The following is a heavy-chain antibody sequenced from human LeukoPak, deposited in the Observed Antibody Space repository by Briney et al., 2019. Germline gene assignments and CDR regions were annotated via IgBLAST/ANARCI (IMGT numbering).Heavy chain of an antibody. D-gene: IGHD2/OR15-2a*01. V-gene: IGHV4-4*07. CDR3: ARDGYSTSYYYYYMDV. J-gene: IGHJ6*03. CDR2: LYTSGST. CDR1: GGSISSYY. Sequence: SETLSLTCTVSGGSISSYYWSWIRLPAGKGLEWIGRLYTSGSTNNNPSLKSRVTISVDKSKNQFSLKLTSVTAADTAAYYCARDGYSTSYYYYYMDVWGKGTTVTVSS.